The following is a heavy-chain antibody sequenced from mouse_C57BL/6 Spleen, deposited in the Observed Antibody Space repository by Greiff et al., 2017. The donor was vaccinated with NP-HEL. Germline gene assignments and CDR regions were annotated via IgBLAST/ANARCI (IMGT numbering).Heavy chain of an antibody. CDR1: GFSLTSYG. D-gene: IGHD1-1*01. CDR3: ARYYGSSSMDY. V-gene: IGHV2-2*01. CDR2: IWSGGST. J-gene: IGHJ4*01. Sequence: VQLQQSGPGLVQPSQSLSITFTVSGFSLTSYGVHWVRQSPGKGLEWLGVIWSGGSTDYNAAFISRLSISKDNSKSQVFFKMNSLQADDTAIYYCARYYGSSSMDYWGQGTSVTVSS.